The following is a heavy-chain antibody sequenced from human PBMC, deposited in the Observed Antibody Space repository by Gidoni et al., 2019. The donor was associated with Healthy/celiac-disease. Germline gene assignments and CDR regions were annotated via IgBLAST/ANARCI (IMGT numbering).Heavy chain of an antibody. CDR2: ISSSGSTI. D-gene: IGHD6-13*01. Sequence: QVQLVESGGGLVKPGGSLRLSCAASGFTFSAYYMRWIRQAPGKGLEWVSYISSSGSTIYYADSVKGRFTISRDNAKNSLYLQMNSLRAEDTAVYYCARSPPIAAAGSGIAEYFQHWGQGTLVTVSS. CDR3: ARSPPIAAAGSGIAEYFQH. CDR1: GFTFSAYY. J-gene: IGHJ1*01. V-gene: IGHV3-11*01.